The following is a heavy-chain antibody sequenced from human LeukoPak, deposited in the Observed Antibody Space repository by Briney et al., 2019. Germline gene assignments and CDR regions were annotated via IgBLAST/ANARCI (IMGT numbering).Heavy chain of an antibody. Sequence: GESLKISCKDSGYSFSGYWIGWVRQMPGKGLEWMGIIYPGDSDTRYSPSFQGQVTISADKSITTAYLQWSSLKASDTAMYYCARARYCSGGNCYFDYWGQGTLVTVSS. CDR3: ARARYCSGGNCYFDY. D-gene: IGHD2-15*01. V-gene: IGHV5-51*01. CDR1: GYSFSGYW. J-gene: IGHJ4*02. CDR2: IYPGDSDT.